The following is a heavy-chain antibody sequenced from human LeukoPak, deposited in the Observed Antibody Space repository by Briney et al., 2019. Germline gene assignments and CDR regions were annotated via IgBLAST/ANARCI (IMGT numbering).Heavy chain of an antibody. CDR1: GFTFSSYA. V-gene: IGHV3-23*01. CDR2: VSGSGGST. D-gene: IGHD3-10*01. Sequence: PGGSLRLSCAASGFTFSSYAMTWVRQAPGKGLEWVSGVSGSGGSTYYADSVKGRFTISRDNSKNTLSLQMSSLRAEDTAVYYCAKDVWFGELKIDYWGQGTLVTVSS. J-gene: IGHJ4*02. CDR3: AKDVWFGELKIDY.